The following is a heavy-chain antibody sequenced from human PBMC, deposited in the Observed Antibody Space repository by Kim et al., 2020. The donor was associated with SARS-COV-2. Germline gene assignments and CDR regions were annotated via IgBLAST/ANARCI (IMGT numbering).Heavy chain of an antibody. CDR3: AKEMSTYCGGDCYRGMDV. D-gene: IGHD2-21*01. V-gene: IGHV3-23*01. Sequence: KGRFTISRDNSKNTLYLQMNSLRAEDTAVYYCAKEMSTYCGGDCYRGMDVWGQGTTVTVSS. J-gene: IGHJ6*02.